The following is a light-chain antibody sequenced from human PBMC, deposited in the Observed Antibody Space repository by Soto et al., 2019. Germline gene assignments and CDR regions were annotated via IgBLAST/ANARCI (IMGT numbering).Light chain of an antibody. Sequence: EIVLSQSPGTLSLSPGERATLYCRASQSVSSTYLAWYQQKPGQAPRLLIYDASSRATGIPDRFSGSGSGTDFILTISSLEPEDFAVYYCQQRSNWPQTFGQGTKVDIK. CDR3: QQRSNWPQT. CDR2: DAS. V-gene: IGKV3D-20*02. J-gene: IGKJ1*01. CDR1: QSVSSTY.